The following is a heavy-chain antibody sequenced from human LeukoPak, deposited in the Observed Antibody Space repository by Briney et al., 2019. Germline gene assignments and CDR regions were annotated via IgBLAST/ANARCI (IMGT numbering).Heavy chain of an antibody. Sequence: SETLSLTCAVYGGSFSGYYWSWIRQPPGKGLEWIGEINHSGSTNYNPSLKSRVTISVDTSKNQFSLKLSSVTAADTAVYYCARGKSNWNYVWATFFDYWGQGTLVTVSS. J-gene: IGHJ4*02. V-gene: IGHV4-34*01. CDR3: ARGKSNWNYVWATFFDY. CDR1: GGSFSGYY. CDR2: INHSGST. D-gene: IGHD1-7*01.